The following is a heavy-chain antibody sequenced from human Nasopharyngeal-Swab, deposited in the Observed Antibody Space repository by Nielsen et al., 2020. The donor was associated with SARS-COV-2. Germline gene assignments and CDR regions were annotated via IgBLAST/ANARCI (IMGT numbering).Heavy chain of an antibody. CDR2: IYYSGST. Sequence: SETLSLTCTVSGGSISSYYWSWIRQPPGKGLEWIGYIYYSGSTNYNPSLKSRVTISVDTSKNQFSLKLSSVTAVDTAVYYCARGLPSYYDSSGYYSDWGQGTLVTVSS. CDR1: GGSISSYY. V-gene: IGHV4-59*01. J-gene: IGHJ4*02. D-gene: IGHD3-22*01. CDR3: ARGLPSYYDSSGYYSD.